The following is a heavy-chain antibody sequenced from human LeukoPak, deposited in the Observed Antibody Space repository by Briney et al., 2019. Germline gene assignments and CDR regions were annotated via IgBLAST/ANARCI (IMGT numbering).Heavy chain of an antibody. Sequence: PGRSLRLSCAASGFTFSSYAMHWVRQAPGKGLEWVAVISYDGSNKYYADSVKGRFTISRDNSKNTLYLQMNSLRAEDTAVYYCARVEVAAYAFDIWGQGTMVTLSS. J-gene: IGHJ3*02. V-gene: IGHV3-30*04. CDR1: GFTFSSYA. CDR2: ISYDGSNK. CDR3: ARVEVAAYAFDI. D-gene: IGHD2-15*01.